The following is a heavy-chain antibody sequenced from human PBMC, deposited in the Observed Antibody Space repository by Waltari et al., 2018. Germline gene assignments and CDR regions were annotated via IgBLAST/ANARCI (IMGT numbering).Heavy chain of an antibody. CDR3: ARDMGDTGSYYLFDY. D-gene: IGHD3-10*01. V-gene: IGHV3-66*01. CDR2: MSSGGST. Sequence: VFLVESGGGLVKPGVSLTLSCAASGFTVSRSYVSWVRQAPGKRLQWVATMSSGGSTFYAESVKGRFSGARDIASNTVYLQMDGLRVEDTAMYYCARDMGDTGSYYLFDYWGQGTLVTVSA. J-gene: IGHJ4*02. CDR1: GFTVSRSY.